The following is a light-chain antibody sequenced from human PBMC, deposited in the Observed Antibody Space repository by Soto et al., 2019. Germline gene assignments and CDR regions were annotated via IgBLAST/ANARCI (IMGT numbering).Light chain of an antibody. J-gene: IGKJ1*01. CDR1: QSVSSN. CDR2: GAS. Sequence: EIVMTQSPATLSVSPGERATLSCRASQSVSSNLAWYQQKPGQAPRLLIYGASTRATGIPARFSGSGSGTELNLNISSMQYEDFAVYYCQQYNNWPPWTFGQGTKVEIK. CDR3: QQYNNWPPWT. V-gene: IGKV3-15*01.